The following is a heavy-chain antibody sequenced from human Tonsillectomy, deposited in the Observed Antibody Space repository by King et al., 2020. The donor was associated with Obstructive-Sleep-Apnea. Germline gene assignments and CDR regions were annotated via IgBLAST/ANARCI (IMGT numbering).Heavy chain of an antibody. CDR3: ARVGWEFTSQTYYNFDL. J-gene: IGHJ1*01. Sequence: VQLQQWGAGLLKPSETLSLTCAVSGGSFSGYYWSWVRQSPGKGLEWIGEIDHSESPTYTPSLKGRLSMSVETSKNHFSLRLTSVTAADTAVYYCARVGWEFTSQTYYNFDLWGQGTLVTVSS. D-gene: IGHD1-1*01. CDR2: IDHSESP. V-gene: IGHV4-34*01. CDR1: GGSFSGYY.